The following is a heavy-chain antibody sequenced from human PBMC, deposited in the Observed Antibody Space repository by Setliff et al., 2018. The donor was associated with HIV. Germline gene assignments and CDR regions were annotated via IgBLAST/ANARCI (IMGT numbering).Heavy chain of an antibody. J-gene: IGHJ6*02. CDR2: IYSSGST. CDR3: ARDVTYYYDSGGRDYYGMDV. CDR1: SGSIRSYY. D-gene: IGHD3-22*01. Sequence: SETLSLTCTVSSGSIRSYYWSWIRQPPGKGLEWIGYIYSSGSTNYNPSLKSRVTISVDTSKNQFSLKLSSVTAADTAVYYCARDVTYYYDSGGRDYYGMDVWVQGTTVTVSS. V-gene: IGHV4-59*01.